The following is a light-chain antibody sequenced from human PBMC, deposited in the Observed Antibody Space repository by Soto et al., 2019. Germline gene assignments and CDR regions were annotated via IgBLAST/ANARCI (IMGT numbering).Light chain of an antibody. CDR1: QSVSSSY. Sequence: TQSPGTLSLSPGERATLSCRASQSVSSSYLAWYQQKPGQAPRLLIYGASSRATGIPDRFSGSGSGTDFTLTISRLEPEDFAVYYCQQYGSSPRTFGQGTKVEIK. J-gene: IGKJ1*01. CDR2: GAS. V-gene: IGKV3-20*01. CDR3: QQYGSSPRT.